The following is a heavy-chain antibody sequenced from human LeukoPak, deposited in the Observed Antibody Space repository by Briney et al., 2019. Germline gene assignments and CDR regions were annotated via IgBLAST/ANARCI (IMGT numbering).Heavy chain of an antibody. CDR2: ISGSGRT. D-gene: IGHD3-10*01. CDR3: ARGFGAL. J-gene: IGHJ4*02. V-gene: IGHV4-34*01. CDR1: GGSFSGYY. Sequence: PSETLSLTCAVYGGSFSGYYWNWIRQPPGKGLEWIGQISGSGRTNYNPSLKSRLTMSANTSENQFSLRLSSVTAADTAVYYCARGFGALWGQGTLVTVSS.